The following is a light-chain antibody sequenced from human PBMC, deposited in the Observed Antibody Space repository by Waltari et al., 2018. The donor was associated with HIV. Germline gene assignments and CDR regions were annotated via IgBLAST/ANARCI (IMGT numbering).Light chain of an antibody. CDR3: CSYAGSPYV. V-gene: IGLV2-23*02. J-gene: IGLJ1*01. CDR1: SSDVGHYNL. CDR2: EVT. Sequence: HSALTQPASVSGSPGQSTTISCTEPSSDVGHYNLVSWYQQHPGKAPKLIIYEVTKRPSGISNRFSGSKSGNTASLTISGLQAEDEADYYCCSYAGSPYVLGSGTKVTVL.